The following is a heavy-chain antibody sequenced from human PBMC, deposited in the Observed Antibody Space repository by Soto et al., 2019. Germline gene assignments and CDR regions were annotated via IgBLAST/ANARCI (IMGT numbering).Heavy chain of an antibody. CDR3: ARIACTGGNCRPYAYYDMDV. Sequence: QVQLVESGGGVVQPGRSLRLSCAASGFTFNTYGMHWVRQAPGKGLEWVAGIWYDGSQKYYADSVKGRFTISRDNSKNTMYLQMNSLRAEDTAVYYCARIACTGGNCRPYAYYDMDVWGQGTTVTVS. V-gene: IGHV3-33*01. D-gene: IGHD2-15*01. CDR2: IWYDGSQK. CDR1: GFTFNTYG. J-gene: IGHJ6*02.